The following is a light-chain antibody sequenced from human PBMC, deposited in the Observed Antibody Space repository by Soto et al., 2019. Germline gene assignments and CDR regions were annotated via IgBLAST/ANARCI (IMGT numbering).Light chain of an antibody. CDR3: LQHNSYPYT. CDR2: AAS. J-gene: IGKJ2*01. V-gene: IGKV1-5*01. Sequence: DIQMTQSPSTVSASVGDIVTITCRASQSISGRLAWYQQKPGKAPNLLIYAASSLQIVVPSRFSGSGSGTEFTLTISSLQTEDFATYYCLQHNSYPYTFGQGTKLEIK. CDR1: QSISGR.